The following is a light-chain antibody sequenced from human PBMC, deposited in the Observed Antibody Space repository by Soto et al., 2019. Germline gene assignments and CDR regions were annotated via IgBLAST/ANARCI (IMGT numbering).Light chain of an antibody. V-gene: IGLV2-14*03. J-gene: IGLJ1*01. Sequence: QSVLTQPASVSGSPGQSITISCTGTSSDVGGYNYVSWYQQHPGKAPKLIISDVSNRPSGVSNRFSGSKSGNTASLTISGLQAEDEAHYYCNSYTSSSTHVFGTGTKVTVL. CDR1: SSDVGGYNY. CDR3: NSYTSSSTHV. CDR2: DVS.